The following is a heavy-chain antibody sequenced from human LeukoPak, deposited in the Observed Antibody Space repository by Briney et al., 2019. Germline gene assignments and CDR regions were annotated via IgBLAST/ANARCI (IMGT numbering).Heavy chain of an antibody. CDR3: ARVLGLRGPFDY. CDR2: ISSSSYT. J-gene: IGHJ4*02. Sequence: GGSLRPSCAASGFTFSDYYMSWIRQAPGKGLEWVSYISSSSYTNYADSVKGRFTISRDNAKNSLYLQMNSLRAEDTAVYYCARVLGLRGPFDYWGQGTLVTVSS. CDR1: GFTFSDYY. D-gene: IGHD3-10*01. V-gene: IGHV3-11*06.